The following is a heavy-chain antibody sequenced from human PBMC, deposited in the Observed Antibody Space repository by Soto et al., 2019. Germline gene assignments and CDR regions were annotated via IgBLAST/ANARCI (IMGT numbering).Heavy chain of an antibody. D-gene: IGHD3-10*01. Sequence: QVQLVQSGAEVKKPGSSVKVSCKASGDTFNSHTFNWVRQAPGQGLEWMGGIIPIFGAPNYAQKFQGRVTITADDATSTVYLELSGLTSDDTAIYYCARDLEFRDGNISHLDYWGQGTLVTVSS. V-gene: IGHV1-69*01. J-gene: IGHJ4*02. CDR3: ARDLEFRDGNISHLDY. CDR1: GDTFNSHT. CDR2: IIPIFGAP.